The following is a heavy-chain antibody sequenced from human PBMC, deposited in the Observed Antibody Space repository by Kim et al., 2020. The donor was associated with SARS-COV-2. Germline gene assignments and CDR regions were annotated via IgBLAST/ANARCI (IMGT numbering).Heavy chain of an antibody. Sequence: KGRCTNSRNYAKNTLYLQMNSLRAEDTAVYYCAKEAYYYDSSGYYQYFDYWGQGTLVTVSS. CDR3: AKEAYYYDSSGYYQYFDY. D-gene: IGHD3-22*01. J-gene: IGHJ4*02. V-gene: IGHV3-23*01.